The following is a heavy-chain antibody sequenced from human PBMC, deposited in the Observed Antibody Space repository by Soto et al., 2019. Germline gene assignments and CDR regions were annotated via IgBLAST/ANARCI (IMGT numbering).Heavy chain of an antibody. J-gene: IGHJ6*02. Sequence: PGGSLRLSCAASGFTFSSYCIHWVRQAPCKGLEWVAVISYDGINKYYADSVKGRFTISRDNSKNTLYLQMNSLRAEDTAVYYCPKYGDCSSTSCYWGSYYYYGMDVCGQGTTLTLCS. CDR2: ISYDGINK. D-gene: IGHD2-2*01. CDR3: PKYGDCSSTSCYWGSYYYYGMDV. CDR1: GFTFSSYC. V-gene: IGHV3-30*18.